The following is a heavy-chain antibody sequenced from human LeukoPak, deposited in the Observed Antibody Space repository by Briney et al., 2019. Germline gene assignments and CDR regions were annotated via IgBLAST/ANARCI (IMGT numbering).Heavy chain of an antibody. D-gene: IGHD4-17*01. CDR2: IYISGST. J-gene: IGHJ4*02. Sequence: ASETLSLTCTVSGDSISSYYWNWIRQPAGKGLEWIGRIYISGSTNYNPSLKSRVTMSVDTSKNQFSLKLSSVTAADTAVYYCARAAKMTTVTYFDYWGQGTLVTVSS. V-gene: IGHV4-4*07. CDR1: GDSISSYY. CDR3: ARAAKMTTVTYFDY.